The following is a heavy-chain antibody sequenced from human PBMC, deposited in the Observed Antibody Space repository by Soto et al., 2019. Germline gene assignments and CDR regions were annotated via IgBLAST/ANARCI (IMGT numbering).Heavy chain of an antibody. D-gene: IGHD3-10*01. CDR2: ISAYNGNT. CDR3: ARSRITMVRGLRAFDI. V-gene: IGHV1-18*04. Sequence: ASVKVSCKTSGYTFTSYGISWVRQAPGQGLEWMGWISAYNGNTNYAQKLQGRVTMTTDTSTSTAYMELRSLRSDDTAVYYCARSRITMVRGLRAFDIWGQGTMVTVPS. J-gene: IGHJ3*02. CDR1: GYTFTSYG.